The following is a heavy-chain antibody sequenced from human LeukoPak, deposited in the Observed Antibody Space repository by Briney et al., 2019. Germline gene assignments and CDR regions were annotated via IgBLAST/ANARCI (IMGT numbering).Heavy chain of an antibody. V-gene: IGHV1-69*05. Sequence: ASVKVSCKASGGTFSSYAISWVRQAPGQGLEWMGRIILIFGTANYAQKFQGRVTITTDESTSTAYMELSSLRSEDTAVYYCARTMVSRAGSYFDYWGQGTLVTVSS. CDR2: IILIFGTA. D-gene: IGHD5-18*01. J-gene: IGHJ4*02. CDR3: ARTMVSRAGSYFDY. CDR1: GGTFSSYA.